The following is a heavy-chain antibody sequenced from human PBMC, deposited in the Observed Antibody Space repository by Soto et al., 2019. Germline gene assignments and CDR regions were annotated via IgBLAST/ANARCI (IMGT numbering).Heavy chain of an antibody. J-gene: IGHJ4*02. CDR2: ISSSSSYI. D-gene: IGHD6-6*01. CDR3: ARVNQWGDNSSSEN. V-gene: IGHV3-21*01. CDR1: GFTFSSYS. Sequence: GGSLRLSCAASGFTFSSYSMNWVRQAPGKGLEWVSSISSSSSYIYYADSVKGRFTISRDNAKNSLYLQMNSLRAEDTAVYYCARVNQWGDNSSSENWGQGTLVTVSS.